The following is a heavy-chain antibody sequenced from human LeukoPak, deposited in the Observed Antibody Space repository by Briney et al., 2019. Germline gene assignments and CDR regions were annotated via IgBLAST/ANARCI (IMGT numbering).Heavy chain of an antibody. Sequence: PSQTLSLTCTVSGGSISSGDYYWSWIRQPPGKGLEWIGYIYYSGSTYYNPSLKSRVTISVDTSKNQFSLKLSSVTAADTAVYYCARRFRYGKAFDIWGQGTMVTVSS. D-gene: IGHD3-16*01. V-gene: IGHV4-30-4*08. CDR2: IYYSGST. CDR3: ARRFRYGKAFDI. CDR1: GGSISSGDYY. J-gene: IGHJ3*02.